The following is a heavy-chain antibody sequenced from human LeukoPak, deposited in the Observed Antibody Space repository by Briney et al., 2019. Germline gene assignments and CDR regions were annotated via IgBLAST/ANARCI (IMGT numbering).Heavy chain of an antibody. Sequence: PSETLSLTCTVSGGSISSYYWSWIRQPPGKGLECIGYIYYSGSTNYNPSLKSRVTISVDTSQNQFSLKLSSVTAADTAVYYCAGTYYYDSSGYFVYWGQGTLVTVSS. V-gene: IGHV4-59*01. CDR1: GGSISSYY. CDR2: IYYSGST. J-gene: IGHJ4*02. D-gene: IGHD3-22*01. CDR3: AGTYYYDSSGYFVY.